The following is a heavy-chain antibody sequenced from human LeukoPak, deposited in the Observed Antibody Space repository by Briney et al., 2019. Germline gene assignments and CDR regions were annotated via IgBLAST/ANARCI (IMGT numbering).Heavy chain of an antibody. CDR2: IYYSGST. CDR3: ARLVGSGSYYNQFDP. D-gene: IGHD3-10*01. J-gene: IGHJ5*02. V-gene: IGHV4-39*07. CDR1: GGSISSSSYY. Sequence: SETLSLTCTVSGGSISSSSYYWGWIRQPPGKGLEWIGSIYYSGSTNYNPSLKSRVTISVDTSKNQFSLKLSSVTAADTAVYYCARLVGSGSYYNQFDPWGQGTLVTVSS.